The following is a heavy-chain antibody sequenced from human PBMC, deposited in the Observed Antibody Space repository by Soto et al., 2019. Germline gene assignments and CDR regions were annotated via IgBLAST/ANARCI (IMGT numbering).Heavy chain of an antibody. J-gene: IGHJ5*02. V-gene: IGHV2-5*02. Sequence: SAPTLVNPIQTPTLTDTFFEFSVCTSGVGVGWIRQPPGKALEWLALIYWDDDKRYSPSLKSRLTITKDTSKNQVVLTMTNMDPVDTATYYCAHRENLGYCSSTSCFRVGPFD. D-gene: IGHD2-2*01. CDR3: AHRENLGYCSSTSCFRVGPFD. CDR1: EFSVCTSGVG. CDR2: IYWDDDK.